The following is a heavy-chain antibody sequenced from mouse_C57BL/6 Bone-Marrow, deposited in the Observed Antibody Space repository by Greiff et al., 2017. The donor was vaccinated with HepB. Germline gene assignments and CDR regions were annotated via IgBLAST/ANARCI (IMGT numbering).Heavy chain of an antibody. V-gene: IGHV1-18*01. CDR1: GYTFTDYN. Sequence: VQLKESGPELVKPGASVKIPCKASGYTFTDYNMDWVKQSHGKSLEWIGDINPNNGGTIYNQKFKGKATLTVDKSSSTAYMELRSLTSEDTAVYYCAREKVYGSSYGFAYWGQGTLVTVSA. CDR2: INPNNGGT. CDR3: AREKVYGSSYGFAY. J-gene: IGHJ3*01. D-gene: IGHD1-1*01.